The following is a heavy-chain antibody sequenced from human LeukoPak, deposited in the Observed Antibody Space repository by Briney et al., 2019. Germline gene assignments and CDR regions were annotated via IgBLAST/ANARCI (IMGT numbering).Heavy chain of an antibody. J-gene: IGHJ4*02. CDR3: ARVLEMATITIDY. CDR2: ISAYNGNT. D-gene: IGHD5-24*01. CDR1: GYTFISYD. V-gene: IGHV1-18*01. Sequence: ASVKVSCKASGYTFISYDINWVRQAPGQGLEWMGWISAYNGNTNYAQKLQGRVTMTTDTSTSTAYMELRSLRSDDTAVYYCARVLEMATITIDYWGQGTLVTVSS.